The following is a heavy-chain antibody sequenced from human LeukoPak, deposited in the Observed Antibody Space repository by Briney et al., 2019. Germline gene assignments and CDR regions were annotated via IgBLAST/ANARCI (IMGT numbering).Heavy chain of an antibody. D-gene: IGHD3-10*01. CDR3: AKSKGSGTYTFDY. CDR2: IVGSGDTT. CDR1: GFTFTNYA. V-gene: IGHV3-23*01. J-gene: IGHJ4*02. Sequence: GGSLRLSCAASGFTFTNYAMTWVRQTPGKGLQWVSTIVGSGDTTFHADSVRGRFTISRDNSKSTIFLQMNSLTADDTAVYYCAKSKGSGTYTFDYWGQGALVTVSS.